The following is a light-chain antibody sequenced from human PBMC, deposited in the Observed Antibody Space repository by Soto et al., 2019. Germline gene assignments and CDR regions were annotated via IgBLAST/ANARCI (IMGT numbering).Light chain of an antibody. Sequence: ETAMTQSPGSLSVSPGETVTLSCRASQSVRNKLFWYQRKPGQSPRLLIYDASTRANGMPGRFSGSGSGTEFTLTISSLQSEDFAVYYCQQYNYWPWTFGQGTKVEIK. V-gene: IGKV3-15*01. CDR3: QQYNYWPWT. CDR1: QSVRNK. J-gene: IGKJ1*01. CDR2: DAS.